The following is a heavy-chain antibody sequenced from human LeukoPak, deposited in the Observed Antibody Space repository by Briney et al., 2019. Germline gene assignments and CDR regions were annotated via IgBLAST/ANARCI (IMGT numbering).Heavy chain of an antibody. CDR1: GGSISSHY. CDR3: ARARNGAFPDY. J-gene: IGHJ4*02. Sequence: SETLSLTCTVSGGSISSHYWSWIRQPPGKVLEWIGYIYYSGSTNYNPSLKSRVTISVDTSKNQFSLKLSSVTAADTAVYYCARARNGAFPDYWGQGTLVTVSS. D-gene: IGHD2-8*01. CDR2: IYYSGST. V-gene: IGHV4-59*11.